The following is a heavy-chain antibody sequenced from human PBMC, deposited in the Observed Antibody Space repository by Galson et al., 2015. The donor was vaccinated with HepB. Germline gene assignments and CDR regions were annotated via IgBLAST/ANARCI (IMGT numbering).Heavy chain of an antibody. CDR3: ARRSLPVATTTSYYYDSSGYYYFDY. V-gene: IGHV1-46*01. D-gene: IGHD3-22*01. J-gene: IGHJ4*02. CDR2: ISLSGGST. CDR1: GYTFTNYY. Sequence: SVKVSCKASGYTFTNYYMHWVRQAPGQGLEWMGIISLSGGSTNYAQKFQGRVTMTRNTSISTAYMELSSLRSEDTAVYYCARRSLPVATTTSYYYDSSGYYYFDYWGQGTLVTVSS.